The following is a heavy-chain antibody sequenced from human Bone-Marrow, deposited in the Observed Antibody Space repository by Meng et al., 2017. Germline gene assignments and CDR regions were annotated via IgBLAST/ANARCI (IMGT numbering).Heavy chain of an antibody. CDR2: IYPGNSDT. Sequence: GESLKISCKGSGYSFTDYWIGWVRQMPGKGLEWMGIIYPGNSDTRYSPSFQGQVTISADKSISTAYLQWSSLKASDTAMYYCARLPITMIVVVITGAFDIWGQGTMVTVSS. CDR3: ARLPITMIVVVITGAFDI. J-gene: IGHJ3*02. V-gene: IGHV5-51*01. D-gene: IGHD3-22*01. CDR1: GYSFTDYW.